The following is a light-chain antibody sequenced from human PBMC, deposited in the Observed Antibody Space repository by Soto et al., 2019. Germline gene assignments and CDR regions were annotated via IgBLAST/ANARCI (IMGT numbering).Light chain of an antibody. CDR2: AAS. CDR3: QQTRDFPLT. V-gene: IGKV1-12*01. J-gene: IGKJ4*01. Sequence: DIQMTQSPSSVSASVGDTVTVTCRASQGISRWLAWYQQKPGKAPRLLIYAASSLQNGVPPRSSGTYSGTDFSLTISSLQPGDSATYFCQQTRDFPLTFGGGTKVDIK. CDR1: QGISRW.